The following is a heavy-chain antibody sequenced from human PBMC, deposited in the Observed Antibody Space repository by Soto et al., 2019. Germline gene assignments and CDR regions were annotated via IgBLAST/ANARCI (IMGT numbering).Heavy chain of an antibody. D-gene: IGHD6-13*01. CDR1: GGSITRGDYY. J-gene: IGHJ4*02. Sequence: SKTLSLTCNVSGGSITRGDYYWSWLRQPPGKGLEWIGYIYYRAMPYYNPSLKSRVTISVDTSKNQFSLSMTSVTAADTAVYYCARGSALLFYYFDYWGQGTPVTVSS. CDR2: IYYRAMP. V-gene: IGHV4-30-4*01. CDR3: ARGSALLFYYFDY.